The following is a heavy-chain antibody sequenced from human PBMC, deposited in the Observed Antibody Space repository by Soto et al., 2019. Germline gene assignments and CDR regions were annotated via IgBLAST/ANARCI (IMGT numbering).Heavy chain of an antibody. Sequence: SVKVSCKASGYTFTSYDINWVRQATGQGLEWMGWMNPNSGNTGYAQKFQGRVTMTRNTSISTAYMELSSLRSEDTAVYYCARGRYYYGSGSSPYYYYYGMDVWGQGTTVTVSS. CDR2: MNPNSGNT. CDR1: GYTFTSYD. J-gene: IGHJ6*02. D-gene: IGHD3-10*01. V-gene: IGHV1-8*01. CDR3: ARGRYYYGSGSSPYYYYYGMDV.